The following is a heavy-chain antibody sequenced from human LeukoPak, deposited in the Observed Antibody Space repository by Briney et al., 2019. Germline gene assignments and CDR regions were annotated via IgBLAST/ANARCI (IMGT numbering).Heavy chain of an antibody. J-gene: IGHJ4*02. V-gene: IGHV4-39*01. CDR1: GGSISSSSYS. CDR3: ARHFLGHIDY. CDR2: IYYSGST. D-gene: IGHD2/OR15-2a*01. Sequence: SETLSLTCTVSGGSISSSSYSWGWIRQPPGKGLEWIGSIYYSGSTYYNPSLKSRVTISVDTSKNQFSLKLSSVTAADTAVYYCARHFLGHIDYWGQGTLVTVSS.